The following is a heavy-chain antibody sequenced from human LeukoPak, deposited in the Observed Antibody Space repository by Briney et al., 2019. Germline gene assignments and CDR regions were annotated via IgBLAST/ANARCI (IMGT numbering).Heavy chain of an antibody. CDR1: GYTFTGYY. D-gene: IGHD3-22*01. CDR3: AREYYDSSGYYYY. Sequence: GASVKVSCKASGYTFTGYYMHWVRQAPGQGLEWMGWISAYNGNTNYAQELQGRVTMTTDTSTSTAYMELRSLRSDDTAVYYCAREYYDSSGYYYYWGQGTLVTVSS. V-gene: IGHV1-18*04. J-gene: IGHJ4*02. CDR2: ISAYNGNT.